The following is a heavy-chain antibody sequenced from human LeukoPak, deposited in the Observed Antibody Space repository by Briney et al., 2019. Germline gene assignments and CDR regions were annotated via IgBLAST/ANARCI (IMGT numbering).Heavy chain of an antibody. V-gene: IGHV4-39*01. CDR3: ARHSGLRSPFDP. CDR2: IYYSGST. J-gene: IGHJ5*02. Sequence: PSETLSLTCTVSGGSISSSSYYWGWIRQPPGKGLEWIGSIYYSGSTYYNPFLKSRVTISVDTSKNQFSLKLSSVTAADTALYYCARHSGLRSPFDPWGQGTLVTVTS. D-gene: IGHD3-3*01. CDR1: GGSISSSSYY.